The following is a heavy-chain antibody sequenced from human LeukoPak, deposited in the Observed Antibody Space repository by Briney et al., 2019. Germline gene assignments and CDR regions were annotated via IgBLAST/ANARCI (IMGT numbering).Heavy chain of an antibody. CDR3: ARDRGTYYYDSSSHYDAFDI. J-gene: IGHJ3*02. CDR1: GFTFSSYW. CDR2: IRQDGSEK. D-gene: IGHD3-22*01. V-gene: IGHV3-7*01. Sequence: QAGGSLRLSCAASGFTFSSYWMSWVRQAPGKGLEWVANIRQDGSEKYYVDSVKGRFTISRDNAKNSLYLQMNSLRAEDTAVYYCARDRGTYYYDSSSHYDAFDIWGQGTMVTVSS.